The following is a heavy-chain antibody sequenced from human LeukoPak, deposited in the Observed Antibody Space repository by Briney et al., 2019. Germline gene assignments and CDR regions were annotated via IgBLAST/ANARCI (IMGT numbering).Heavy chain of an antibody. CDR2: IYSSGST. CDR3: ARAGGSIAAAGTEGINFQH. J-gene: IGHJ1*01. V-gene: IGHV4-4*07. Sequence: SETLSLTCTVSGGSIISFYWTWIRQPAGKGLEWIGRIYSSGSTNYNPSLKSRVTMSVDTSKNQFSLKLSSVTAADSAVYYCARAGGSIAAAGTEGINFQHWGQGTLVTVSS. D-gene: IGHD6-13*01. CDR1: GGSIISFY.